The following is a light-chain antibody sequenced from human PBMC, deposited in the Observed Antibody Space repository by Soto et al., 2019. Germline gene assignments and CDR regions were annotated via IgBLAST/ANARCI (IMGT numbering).Light chain of an antibody. J-gene: IGKJ1*01. CDR2: DAS. CDR1: QSIGRW. CDR3: QQLNSYPPT. V-gene: IGKV1-5*01. Sequence: DNQMTQSPSTLSAFVGDRVTITCRASQSIGRWLAWYQQKPGKAPKRLIYDASSLESGVPSRFSGSGSGTEFTLTISSMQAEDFATYYCQQLNSYPPTFGQGTKVDI.